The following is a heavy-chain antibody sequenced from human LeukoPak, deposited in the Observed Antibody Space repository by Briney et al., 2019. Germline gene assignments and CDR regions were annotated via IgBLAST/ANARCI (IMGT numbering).Heavy chain of an antibody. CDR2: IYSGGST. CDR1: GFTFSSYA. V-gene: IGHV3-53*01. CDR3: ARASHYYDSSGYYAILDY. J-gene: IGHJ4*02. Sequence: PGGSLRLSCAASGFTFSSYAMHWVRQAPGKGLEWVSVIYSGGSTYYADSVKGRFTISRDNSKNTLYLQMNSLRAEDTAVYYCARASHYYDSSGYYAILDYWGQGTLVTVSS. D-gene: IGHD3-22*01.